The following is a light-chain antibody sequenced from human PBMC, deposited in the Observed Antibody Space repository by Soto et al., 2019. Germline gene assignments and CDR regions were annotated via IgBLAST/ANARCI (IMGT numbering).Light chain of an antibody. J-gene: IGKJ1*01. Sequence: DIQITLSSSCLSASXGNRVTVTXXXSQSISTYLIWYQQKPGKAPKLLIYATSSLQSGVPSRFSGSGSGTDFTLTISSLQPEDFATYYCQQSYSTPPGTFGQGTKVDIK. CDR3: QQSYSTPPGT. CDR1: QSISTY. V-gene: IGKV1-39*01. CDR2: ATS.